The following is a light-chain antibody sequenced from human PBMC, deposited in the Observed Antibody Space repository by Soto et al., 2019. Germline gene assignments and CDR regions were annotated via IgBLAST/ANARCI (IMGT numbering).Light chain of an antibody. CDR3: QQYNKWPLFT. Sequence: EIVMTQSPAPLSVSPGERATLSCRASQSVSSNLAWYQQRRGQAPRLLIYGASTRATGIPARFSGSGSGTEFTLTISSLQSEDFAVYYCQQYNKWPLFTFGPGTRVDMK. CDR2: GAS. V-gene: IGKV3-15*01. CDR1: QSVSSN. J-gene: IGKJ3*01.